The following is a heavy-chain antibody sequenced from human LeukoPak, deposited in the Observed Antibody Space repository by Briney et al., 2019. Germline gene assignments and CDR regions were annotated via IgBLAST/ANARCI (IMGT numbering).Heavy chain of an antibody. J-gene: IGHJ5*02. CDR2: IYYSGST. D-gene: IGHD2-2*01. V-gene: IGHV4-39*01. CDR3: PTGVPAAIDGWFDP. CDR1: GGSISSSSYY. Sequence: SETLSLTCTVSGGSISSSSYYWGWIRQPPGKGLEWIGSIYYSGSTYYNPSLKSRVTISVDTSKNQFSLKLSSVTAADTAVYYCPTGVPAAIDGWFDPWGQGTLVTVSS.